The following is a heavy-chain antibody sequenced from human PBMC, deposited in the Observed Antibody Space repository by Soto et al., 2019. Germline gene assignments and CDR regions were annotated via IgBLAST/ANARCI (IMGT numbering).Heavy chain of an antibody. CDR2: IYPGDSDT. V-gene: IGHV5-51*01. CDR3: ARLSGYCSSTSCYTGAFDI. D-gene: IGHD2-2*02. Sequence: HGESLKISCKGSGYSFTSYWIGWVRQMPGKGLEWMGIIYPGDSDTRYSPSFQGQVTISADKSISTAYLQWSSLKASDTAMYYCARLSGYCSSTSCYTGAFDIWGQGTMVTVSS. J-gene: IGHJ3*02. CDR1: GYSFTSYW.